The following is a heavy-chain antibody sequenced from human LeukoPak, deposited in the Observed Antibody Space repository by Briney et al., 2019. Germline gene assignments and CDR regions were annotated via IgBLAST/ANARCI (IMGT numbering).Heavy chain of an antibody. CDR1: GGTFSSYA. D-gene: IGHD2-2*02. CDR2: IIPIFGTA. Sequence: SVKVSCKASGGTFSSYAISWVRRAPGQGLEWMGGIIPIFGTANYAQKFQGRVTITADESTSTAYMELSSLRSEDTAVYYCAREPPNCSSTSCYSVGAFDIWGQGTMVTVSS. CDR3: AREPPNCSSTSCYSVGAFDI. V-gene: IGHV1-69*13. J-gene: IGHJ3*02.